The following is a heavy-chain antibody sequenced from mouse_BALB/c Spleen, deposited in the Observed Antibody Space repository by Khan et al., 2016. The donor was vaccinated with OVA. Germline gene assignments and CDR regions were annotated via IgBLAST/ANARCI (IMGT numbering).Heavy chain of an antibody. CDR1: GYIFADYY. D-gene: IGHD1-1*01. J-gene: IGHJ3*01. V-gene: IGHV1-84*02. CDR2: IYPGSGNT. Sequence: QVQLQQSGPELVKPGASVKISCKASGYIFADYYINWVKQKPGQGLEWIGWIYPGSGNTKYNENFKGKATLTVDTSSSTAYMQLSSLTSEDTAVYFGARGNYYGSTSWFGYWGQGTLVTVST. CDR3: ARGNYYGSTSWFGY.